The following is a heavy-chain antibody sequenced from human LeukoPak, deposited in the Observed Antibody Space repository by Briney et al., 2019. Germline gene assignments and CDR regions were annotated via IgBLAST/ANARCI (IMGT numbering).Heavy chain of an antibody. Sequence: SETLSLTCTVSGGSISSYYWSWIRQPPRKGLGWMWYIYYSGSTNYNPSLKSRVTISVDTSKNQFSLKLSSVTAADTAVYYCARLDGSGWFDPWGQGTLVTVSS. J-gene: IGHJ5*02. D-gene: IGHD3-10*01. CDR3: ARLDGSGWFDP. V-gene: IGHV4-59*08. CDR2: IYYSGST. CDR1: GGSISSYY.